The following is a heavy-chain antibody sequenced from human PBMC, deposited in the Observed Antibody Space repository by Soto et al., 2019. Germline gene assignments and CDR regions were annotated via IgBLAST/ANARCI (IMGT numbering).Heavy chain of an antibody. V-gene: IGHV1-69*08. D-gene: IGHD1-26*01. CDR3: ARDRWELDNWFDP. CDR2: IIPILGIA. CDR1: GGTFSSYT. Sequence: QVQLVQSGAEVKKPGSSVKVSCKASGGTFSSYTISWVRQAPGQGLEWMGRIIPILGIANYAQKFQGRVTITWDKSTITAYMELSSLRSEDTALYSCARDRWELDNWFDPWGQGTLVTVSS. J-gene: IGHJ5*02.